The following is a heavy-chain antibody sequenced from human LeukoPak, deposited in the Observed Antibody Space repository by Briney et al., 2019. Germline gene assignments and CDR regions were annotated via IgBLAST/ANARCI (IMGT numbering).Heavy chain of an antibody. CDR2: IDHRGST. Sequence: PSETLSLTCAVYGGSFSGYYWSWIRQPPGKGLEWIGEIDHRGSTNYYPSLKSRVTISVDTSKNQFSLKLSSVTAADTAVYYCARLVTGYCSGGSCFFGLIATPNWFDPWGQGTLVTVSS. V-gene: IGHV4-34*01. J-gene: IGHJ5*02. D-gene: IGHD2-15*01. CDR1: GGSFSGYY. CDR3: ARLVTGYCSGGSCFFGLIATPNWFDP.